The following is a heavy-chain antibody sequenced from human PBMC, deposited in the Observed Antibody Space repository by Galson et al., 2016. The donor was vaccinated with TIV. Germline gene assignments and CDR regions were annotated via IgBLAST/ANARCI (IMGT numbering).Heavy chain of an antibody. CDR1: GYNFIFYT. J-gene: IGHJ4*02. Sequence: SVKVSCKASGYNFIFYTMHWVRQAPGQSLEWMGWLNPGNGSTKYSQRLQGRVTISRDTSATTAYMELSSLRSEDTAVYYCARNLQGSSKGFDYWGQGTLVTVSS. V-gene: IGHV1-3*01. CDR2: LNPGNGST. CDR3: ARNLQGSSKGFDY. D-gene: IGHD3-10*01.